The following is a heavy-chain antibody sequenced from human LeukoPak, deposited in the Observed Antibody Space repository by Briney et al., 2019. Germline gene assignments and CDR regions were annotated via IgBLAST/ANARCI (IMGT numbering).Heavy chain of an antibody. Sequence: SQTLSLTCAVYGGSFSGYYWSWIRQPPGKGLEWIGEINHSGSTNYNPSLKSRVTISVDTTKNQFSLKLSSVTAADTAVYYCARGTDLSWFDPWGQGTLVTVSS. CDR3: ARGTDLSWFDP. V-gene: IGHV4-34*01. CDR1: GGSFSGYY. J-gene: IGHJ5*02. CDR2: INHSGST.